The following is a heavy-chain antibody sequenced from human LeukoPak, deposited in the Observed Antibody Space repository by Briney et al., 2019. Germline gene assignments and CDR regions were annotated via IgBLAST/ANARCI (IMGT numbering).Heavy chain of an antibody. CDR2: ISYDGSNK. J-gene: IGHJ4*02. V-gene: IGHV3-30*18. CDR3: AKDSSGGYSYGQYFDY. CDR1: GFTFSSYG. Sequence: GGSLRLSCAASGFTFSSYGMHWVRQAPGKGLEWVAVISYDGSNKYYVDSVKGRFTISRDNSKNTLYLQMNSLRAEDTAVYYCAKDSSGGYSYGQYFDYWGQGTLVTVSS. D-gene: IGHD5-18*01.